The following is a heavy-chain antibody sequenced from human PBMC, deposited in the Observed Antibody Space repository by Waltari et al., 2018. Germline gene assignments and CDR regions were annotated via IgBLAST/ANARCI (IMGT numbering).Heavy chain of an antibody. CDR3: ASLIQSSSWYYWFDP. D-gene: IGHD6-13*01. CDR1: GGTFSSYA. J-gene: IGHJ5*02. CDR2: IIPILGTA. Sequence: QVQLVQSGAEVKKPGSSVKVSCKASGGTFSSYAISWVRQAPGQGLEWMGGIIPILGTANYAQKFQCRVTITADESTSTAYMELSSLGSEDTAVYYCASLIQSSSWYYWFDPWGQGTLVTVSS. V-gene: IGHV1-69*12.